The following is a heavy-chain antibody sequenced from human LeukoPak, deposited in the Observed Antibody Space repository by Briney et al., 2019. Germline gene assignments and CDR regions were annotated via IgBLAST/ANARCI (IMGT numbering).Heavy chain of an antibody. CDR1: GCSIGSYF. CDR3: ARGRGYGGNYLRAFDI. CDR2: NSGST. J-gene: IGHJ3*02. D-gene: IGHD1-26*01. Sequence: PSETLSLTCTVSGCSIGSYFWSWIRQPPGKGLEWIGYNSGSTKYNPSLKSRVTISVDTSKNQFSLKLSSVTAADTAVYYCARGRGYGGNYLRAFDIWGQGTMVSVSS. V-gene: IGHV4-59*08.